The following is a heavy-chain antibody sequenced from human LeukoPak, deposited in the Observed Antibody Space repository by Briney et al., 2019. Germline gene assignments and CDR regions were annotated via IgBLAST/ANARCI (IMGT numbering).Heavy chain of an antibody. D-gene: IGHD6-13*01. CDR1: SGFISSSNYD. V-gene: IGHV4-39*01. CDR3: ARRTSSSWFFDY. J-gene: IGHJ4*02. Sequence: SETLSLTCTVSSGFISSSNYDCAWLRHPPWKGRDGIGSINYSGSTYYTPSLKSRVTTSVDTSKNQFSLKMSSVTAADTAVYYCARRTSSSWFFDYWGQGTLVTVSS. CDR2: INYSGST.